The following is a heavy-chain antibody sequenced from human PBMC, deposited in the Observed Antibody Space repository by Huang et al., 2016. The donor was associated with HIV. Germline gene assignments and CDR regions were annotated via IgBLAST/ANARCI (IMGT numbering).Heavy chain of an antibody. D-gene: IGHD2-15*01. CDR1: GGTFSSFA. CDR3: AGGGANLYYYYHLDV. J-gene: IGHJ6*03. V-gene: IGHV1-69*10. Sequence: QVQLVQSGAELKKPGSSVRVSCKASGGTFSSFAISWLRQAPGKRLEWMGGIISIVRVTKDAEKFQDRVTITADESTSTAYMELSSLRSEDTATYYCAGGGANLYYYYHLDVWGKGTTVTVSS. CDR2: IISIVRVT.